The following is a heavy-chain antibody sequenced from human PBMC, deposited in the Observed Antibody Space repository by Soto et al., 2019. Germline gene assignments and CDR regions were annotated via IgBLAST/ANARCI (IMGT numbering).Heavy chain of an antibody. CDR2: IYYSGST. CDR3: ARGDIPTYYDFWSGYYPDAFDI. J-gene: IGHJ3*02. Sequence: QVQLQESGPGLVKPSETLSLTCTVSGGSISSYYWSWIRQPPGKGLEWIGYIYYSGSTNYNPSLTSRVTISVDTSKNQFSLKLSSVTAADTAVYYCARGDIPTYYDFWSGYYPDAFDIWGQGTMVTVSS. D-gene: IGHD3-3*01. V-gene: IGHV4-59*01. CDR1: GGSISSYY.